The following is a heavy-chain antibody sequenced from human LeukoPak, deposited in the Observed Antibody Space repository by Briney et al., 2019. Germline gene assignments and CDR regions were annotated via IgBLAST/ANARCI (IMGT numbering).Heavy chain of an antibody. D-gene: IGHD3-22*01. CDR3: ARPYYYYDSSGMIPDAFDI. CDR1: GGSISSYY. CDR2: IYYSGST. J-gene: IGHJ3*02. Sequence: SETLSLTCTVSGGSISSYYWSWIRQPPGKGLEWIGSIYYSGSTYYNPSLKSRVTISVDTSKNQFSLKLSSVTAADTAVYYCARPYYYYDSSGMIPDAFDIWGQGTMVTVSS. V-gene: IGHV4-59*05.